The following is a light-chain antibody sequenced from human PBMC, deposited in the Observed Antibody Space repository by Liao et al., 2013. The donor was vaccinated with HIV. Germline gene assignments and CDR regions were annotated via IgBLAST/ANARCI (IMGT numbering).Light chain of an antibody. CDR3: YSATDNINWV. CDR2: NDN. Sequence: SYVLTQPPSVSVAPGKTARITCGGNNIGSKTVHWYQQRPGQAPVLVIYNDNDRPSGIPERFSGSSSGTTVTLTISGAQVEDEADFYCYSATDNINWVFGGGTNLTVL. CDR1: NIGSKT. V-gene: IGLV3-21*01. J-gene: IGLJ3*02.